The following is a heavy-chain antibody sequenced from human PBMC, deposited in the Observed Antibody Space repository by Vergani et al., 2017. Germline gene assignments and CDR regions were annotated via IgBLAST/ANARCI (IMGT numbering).Heavy chain of an antibody. D-gene: IGHD1-1*01. CDR3: ARDAGYNWKYYFDY. J-gene: IGHJ4*02. Sequence: QVQLVQSGAEVKKPGASVTVSCKASGYTFTGYYMHWVRQAPGKGLEWMGWINPNSGGTNYAQKFQGRVTMTRDTSISTAYMELSRLRSDDTAVYYCARDAGYNWKYYFDYWGQGTLVTVSS. CDR1: GYTFTGYY. V-gene: IGHV1-2*02. CDR2: INPNSGGT.